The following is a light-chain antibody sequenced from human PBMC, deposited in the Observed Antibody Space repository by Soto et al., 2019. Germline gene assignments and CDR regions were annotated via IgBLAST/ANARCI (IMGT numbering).Light chain of an antibody. J-gene: IGLJ1*01. CDR1: SSNIGAGYD. CDR3: QSYDSSLSGYV. CDR2: GNS. Sequence: QSVLTQPPSVSGAPGQRVTISCTGSSSNIGAGYDVHWYQQLPGTAPKLLIYGNSNRPSGVPDRFSGSKSGTSASLAITGLQAEDXADYYCQSYDSSLSGYVVGTGTKVTV. V-gene: IGLV1-40*01.